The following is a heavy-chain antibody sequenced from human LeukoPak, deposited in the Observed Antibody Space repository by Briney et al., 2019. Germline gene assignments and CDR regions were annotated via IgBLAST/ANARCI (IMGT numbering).Heavy chain of an antibody. CDR3: AKGIYGGSSNGHLDY. CDR2: IRNDGSNK. CDR1: GFIFRSYG. J-gene: IGHJ4*02. D-gene: IGHD2-15*01. V-gene: IGHV3-30*02. Sequence: PGGSLRLSCTASGFIFRSYGMHWVRQAPGKGLEWVAFIRNDGSNKFYADSVKGRITVSRDNSKNTLYLQINSVRAEDTAVYYCAKGIYGGSSNGHLDYWGQGTLVTVSS.